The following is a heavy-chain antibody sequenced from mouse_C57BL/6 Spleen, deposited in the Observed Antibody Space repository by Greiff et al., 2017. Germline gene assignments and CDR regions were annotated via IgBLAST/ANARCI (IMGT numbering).Heavy chain of an antibody. CDR2: IDPENGDT. Sequence: EVQGVESGAELVRPGASVKLSCTASGFNIKDDYMHWVKQRPEQGLEWIGWIDPENGDTEYASKFQGKATITADTSSNTAYLQLSSLTSEDTAVYYCTTGDFFDYWGQGTTLTVSS. CDR1: GFNIKDDY. J-gene: IGHJ2*01. CDR3: TTGDFFDY. V-gene: IGHV14-4*01.